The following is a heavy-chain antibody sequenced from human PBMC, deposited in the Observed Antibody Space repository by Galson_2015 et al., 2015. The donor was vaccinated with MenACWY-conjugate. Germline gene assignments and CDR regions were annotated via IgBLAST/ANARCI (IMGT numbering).Heavy chain of an antibody. CDR2: IYPGDSDT. V-gene: IGHV5-51*01. J-gene: IGHJ4*02. CDR1: GYSFTSYW. D-gene: IGHD5-18*01. Sequence: QSGAEVKKPGESLKISCKGSGYSFTSYWIGWVRQMPGKGLEWMGIIYPGDSDTRYSPSFQGQVTISADKSISTAYMELSSLRSEDTAVYYCARESERGYTYGHFEYWGQGTLVTVSS. CDR3: ARESERGYTYGHFEY.